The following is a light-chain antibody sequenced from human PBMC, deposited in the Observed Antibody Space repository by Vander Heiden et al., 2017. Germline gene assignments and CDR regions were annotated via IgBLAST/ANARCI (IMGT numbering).Light chain of an antibody. CDR2: DAS. J-gene: IGKJ4*01. CDR1: QSVSSY. Sequence: EIVLTQSPATLSLSPGERATLSCRASQSVSSYLTWYQQKPGQAPRLLMYDASNRATGIPARFSGSGSGTDFTLTISSLEPEDFAVYYCQQRSHWPPTFGGGTKVKIK. V-gene: IGKV3-11*01. CDR3: QQRSHWPPT.